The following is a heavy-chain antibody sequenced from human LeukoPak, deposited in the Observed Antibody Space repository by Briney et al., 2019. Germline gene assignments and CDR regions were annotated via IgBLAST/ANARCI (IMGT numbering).Heavy chain of an antibody. CDR1: GDSISSSPYY. Sequence: SETLSLTCTVSGDSISSSPYYWGWIRQPPGKGLEWIGSLYNGGITYYNPSLKSRVTISVDTSKNQFSLKLSSVTAADTAVYYCARTGGGIILSPFDYWGQGTLVTVSS. CDR2: LYNGGIT. V-gene: IGHV4-39*01. J-gene: IGHJ4*02. D-gene: IGHD3-16*01. CDR3: ARTGGGIILSPFDY.